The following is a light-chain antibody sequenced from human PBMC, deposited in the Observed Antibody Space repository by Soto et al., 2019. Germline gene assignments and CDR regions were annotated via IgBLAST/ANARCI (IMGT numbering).Light chain of an antibody. V-gene: IGLV2-8*01. J-gene: IGLJ1*01. CDR1: SSDVGGYNY. CDR2: EVN. CDR3: STYAGSRHV. Sequence: QSALTQPPSASGSPGQSVAISCTGTSSDVGGYNYVSWYQQHPGKAPKLMIYEVNKRPSGVPDRFSGSKSGNTASLTVSGLQAEDKAAYYSSTYAGSRHVSGPGTLLT.